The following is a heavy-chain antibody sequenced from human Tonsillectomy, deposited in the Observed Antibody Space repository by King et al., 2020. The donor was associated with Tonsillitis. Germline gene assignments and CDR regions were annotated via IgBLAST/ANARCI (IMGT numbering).Heavy chain of an antibody. CDR2: ISESGDTT. J-gene: IGHJ4*02. CDR3: AKQYLDAN. D-gene: IGHD1-1*01. CDR1: GFTFSKYA. V-gene: IGHV3-23*04. Sequence: VQLVESGGGLVQPGGSLRLSCAASGFTFSKYAMNWVRQAPGKGLEGVSSISESGDTTDYADSVRGGSTISRANSRKTLYLQMNSLRAEDTAVYYCAKQYLDANWGQGTLVTVSS.